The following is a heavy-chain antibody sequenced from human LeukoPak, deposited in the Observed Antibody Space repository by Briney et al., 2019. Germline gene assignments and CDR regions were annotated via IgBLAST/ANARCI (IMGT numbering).Heavy chain of an antibody. Sequence: SVKVSCKASGYTFTSYYMHWVRQASGQGLEWMGGIIPIFGTANYAQKFQGRVTITADESTSTAYMELSSLRSEDTAVYYCASQQGDCSSTSCYFDYWGQGTLVTVSS. CDR1: GYTFTSYY. V-gene: IGHV1-69*13. CDR3: ASQQGDCSSTSCYFDY. J-gene: IGHJ4*02. D-gene: IGHD2-2*01. CDR2: IIPIFGTA.